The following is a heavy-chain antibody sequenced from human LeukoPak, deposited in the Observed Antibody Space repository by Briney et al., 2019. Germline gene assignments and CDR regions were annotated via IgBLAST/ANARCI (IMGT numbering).Heavy chain of an antibody. CDR3: ARDRDTIPATDAGGDHFHY. J-gene: IGHJ4*02. CDR2: INPNSGGT. D-gene: IGHD6-13*01. Sequence: ASVKVSCKASGYTFTGCYMHWVRQAPGQGLEWMGWINPNSGGTNYAQKFQGRVTMTRDTSISTAYMELSRLRSDDTAVYYCARDRDTIPATDAGGDHFHYWGQGTLVTVSS. CDR1: GYTFTGCY. V-gene: IGHV1-2*02.